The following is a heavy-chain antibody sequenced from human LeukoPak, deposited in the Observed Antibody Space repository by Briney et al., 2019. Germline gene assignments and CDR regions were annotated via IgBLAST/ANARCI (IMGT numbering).Heavy chain of an antibody. J-gene: IGHJ4*02. Sequence: GVSVKVSCKASGYSDYYIHWVRQAPGQCPEWMGLMNPTSGGTEYAQKFQGRVTMTRDTSTNTAYMELSSLRSDDTAIYYCARDVGVPGRGNALDVWGQGTLVTVSS. CDR3: ARDVGVPGRGNALDV. D-gene: IGHD2-8*01. CDR2: MNPTSGGT. V-gene: IGHV1-2*02. CDR1: GYSDYY.